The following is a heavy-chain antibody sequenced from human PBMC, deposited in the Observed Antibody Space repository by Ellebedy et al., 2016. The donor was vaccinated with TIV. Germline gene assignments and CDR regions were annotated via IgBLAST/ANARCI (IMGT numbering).Heavy chain of an antibody. Sequence: ASVKVSCXASGYTFTSYYMHWVRQAPGQGLEWMGIINPSGGSTSYAQKFQGRVTMTRDTSTSTVYMELSSLRSEDTAVYYCASQRITIFGVVIGAYGMDVWGQGTTVTVSS. CDR1: GYTFTSYY. D-gene: IGHD3-3*01. CDR3: ASQRITIFGVVIGAYGMDV. V-gene: IGHV1-46*01. CDR2: INPSGGST. J-gene: IGHJ6*02.